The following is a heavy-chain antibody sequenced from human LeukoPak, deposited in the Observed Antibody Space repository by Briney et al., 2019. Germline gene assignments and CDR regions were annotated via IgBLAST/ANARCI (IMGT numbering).Heavy chain of an antibody. CDR2: ISASGAST. CDR1: GFTFNNYA. CDR3: AKSSAMGPSGSFDY. J-gene: IGHJ4*03. D-gene: IGHD2-8*01. V-gene: IGHV3-23*01. Sequence: GGSLRLSCTASGFTFNNYAMIWVRLAPGKGLQWVSAISASGASTYYADSVKGRFSISRDNSKDTLSLFMMNLSADDTAVYYCAKSSAMGPSGSFDYWGHGTLVTVFS.